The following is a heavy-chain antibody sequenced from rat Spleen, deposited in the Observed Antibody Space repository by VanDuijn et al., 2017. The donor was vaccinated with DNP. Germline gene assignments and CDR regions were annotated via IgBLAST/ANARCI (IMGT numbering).Heavy chain of an antibody. D-gene: IGHD1-4*01. Sequence: EVKLVESGGGLVQPGRSLKLSCAASGFNFNDYWMGWGRQAPGKGLEWLGEINKDSSRIKYTPSLKDKFTISRDNGQNTLYLQMTKLGSEDTVIYYCGRVAYPGGAMDAWGQGTSVTVSS. J-gene: IGHJ4*01. CDR3: GRVAYPGGAMDA. V-gene: IGHV4-2*01. CDR2: INKDSSRI. CDR1: GFNFNDYW.